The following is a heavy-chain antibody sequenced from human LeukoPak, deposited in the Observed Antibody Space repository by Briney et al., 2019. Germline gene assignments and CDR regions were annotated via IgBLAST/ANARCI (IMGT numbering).Heavy chain of an antibody. CDR3: ARTYYDFWSGDLGNWFDP. CDR1: GYTFTGYY. V-gene: IGHV1-46*01. J-gene: IGHJ5*02. D-gene: IGHD3-3*01. Sequence: ASVKVSCKASGYTFTGYYMHWVRQAPGQGLEWMGIINPSGGSTSYAQKFQGRVTMTRDTSTSTVYMELSSLRSEDTAVYYCARTYYDFWSGDLGNWFDPWGQGTLVTVSS. CDR2: INPSGGST.